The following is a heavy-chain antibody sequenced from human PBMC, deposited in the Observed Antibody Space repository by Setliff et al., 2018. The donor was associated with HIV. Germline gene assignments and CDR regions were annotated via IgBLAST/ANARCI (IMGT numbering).Heavy chain of an antibody. D-gene: IGHD3-3*01. Sequence: SETLSLTCTVSGGSISSYYWSWIRQPAGKGLEWIGRIYTSGRTYYNPSLKSRVTISVDTSKNQFSLKLSSVAAADTAVYYCARAGFNDFWRGPREYSFFDLWGQGTLVTVSS. V-gene: IGHV4-4*07. J-gene: IGHJ5*02. CDR2: IYTSGRT. CDR1: GGSISSYY. CDR3: ARAGFNDFWRGPREYSFFDL.